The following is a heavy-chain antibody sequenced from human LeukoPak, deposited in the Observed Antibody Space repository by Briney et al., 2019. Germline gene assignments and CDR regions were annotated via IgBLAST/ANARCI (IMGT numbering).Heavy chain of an antibody. J-gene: IGHJ5*02. Sequence: GASVKVSCKASGGTFSSYAISWVRQAPGQGLEWMGGIIPIFGTANYAQKFQGRVTITADESTSTAYMELSSLRSEDTAVYYCARQAAAGPYNWFDPWGQGTLVTVSS. CDR1: GGTFSSYA. CDR2: IIPIFGTA. CDR3: ARQAAAGPYNWFDP. D-gene: IGHD6-13*01. V-gene: IGHV1-69*13.